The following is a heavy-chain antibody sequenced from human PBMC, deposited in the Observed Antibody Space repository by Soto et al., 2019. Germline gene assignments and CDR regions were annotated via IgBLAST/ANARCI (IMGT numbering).Heavy chain of an antibody. D-gene: IGHD2-15*01. CDR2: IYYSGSP. Sequence: SETLSLISTVAGGSMSSSSYYWGWISQPPGKGRDWIGSIYYSGSPYHNPSLQRPVTMSVDTSKNQYSLKLSSVTAADTAVYYCARKVATFSRTQDDYCGQGTLVTVSS. J-gene: IGHJ4*02. V-gene: IGHV4-39*01. CDR3: ARKVATFSRTQDDY. CDR1: GGSMSSSSYY.